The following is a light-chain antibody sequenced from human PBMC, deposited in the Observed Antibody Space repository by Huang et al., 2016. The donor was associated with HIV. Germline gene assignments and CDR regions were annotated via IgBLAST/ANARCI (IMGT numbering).Light chain of an antibody. CDR2: GAS. J-gene: IGKJ4*01. CDR1: QSVSHY. Sequence: IVLTQTPASLSLSAGERATLSCRASQSVSHYLAWYQHKPGQPPRLLIDGASRRATDIPARVNGSGSGTDFTLTISSLEAEDSALYYCQESDTWPRLTLGGGTKVEIK. V-gene: IGKV3-11*01. CDR3: QESDTWPRLT.